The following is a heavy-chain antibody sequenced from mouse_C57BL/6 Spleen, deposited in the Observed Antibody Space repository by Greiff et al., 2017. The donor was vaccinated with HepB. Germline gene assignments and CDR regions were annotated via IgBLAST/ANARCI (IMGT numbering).Heavy chain of an antibody. J-gene: IGHJ4*01. Sequence: EVQLQQSGPVLVKPGASVKMSCKASGYTFTDYYMNWVKQSHGKSLEWIGVINPYNGGTSYNQKFKGKATLTVDKSSSTAYMELNSLTSEDSAVYYCARLRDGYSYYAMDYWGQGTSGTVSS. CDR2: INPYNGGT. V-gene: IGHV1-19*01. D-gene: IGHD2-3*01. CDR1: GYTFTDYY. CDR3: ARLRDGYSYYAMDY.